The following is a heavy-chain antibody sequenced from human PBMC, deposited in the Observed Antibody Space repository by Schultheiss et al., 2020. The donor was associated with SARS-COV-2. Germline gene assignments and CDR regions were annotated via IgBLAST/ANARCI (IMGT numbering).Heavy chain of an antibody. CDR3: ARDRRIVVVTGPLFDY. CDR2: ITPILGIA. J-gene: IGHJ4*02. CDR1: GYTFTSYD. V-gene: IGHV1-69*04. D-gene: IGHD2-21*02. Sequence: SVKVSCKASGYTFTSYDISWVRQAPGQGLEWMGRITPILGIANYAQKFQGRVTITADKSTSTAYMELSSLRSDDTAVYYCARDRRIVVVTGPLFDYWGQGTLVTVSS.